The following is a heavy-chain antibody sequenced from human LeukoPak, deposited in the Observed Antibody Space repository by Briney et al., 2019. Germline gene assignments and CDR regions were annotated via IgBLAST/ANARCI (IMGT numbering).Heavy chain of an antibody. CDR1: GYTFTSYY. D-gene: IGHD3-22*01. J-gene: IGHJ4*02. V-gene: IGHV1-46*03. Sequence: GASVNVSCKPSGYTFTSYYLHWLRQAPGQGLAWMGIINHSDGSTSYAKKFQGRVTMTRDTSTGTVYMEQSSLRSEDTALYHCARDAARSGSGYYTQTAPENDYWGPGNLVTVSS. CDR2: INHSDGST. CDR3: ARDAARSGSGYYTQTAPENDY.